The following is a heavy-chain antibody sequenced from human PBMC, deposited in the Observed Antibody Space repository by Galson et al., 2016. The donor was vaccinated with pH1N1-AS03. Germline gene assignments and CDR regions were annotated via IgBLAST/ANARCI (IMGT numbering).Heavy chain of an antibody. CDR2: IYTGGDT. CDR1: GLSVAKNY. J-gene: IGHJ4*02. Sequence: SLRLSCAVSGLSVAKNYMSWVRQAPGKGLEWVSSIYTGGDTFYTDSVRGRFTISRDDPKNTLYLQMNSLRAADTAMYYWARVDSSTYSDGWVPFDYWGQGTLVTVSS. CDR3: ARVDSSTYSDGWVPFDY. D-gene: IGHD5-24*01. V-gene: IGHV3-53*01.